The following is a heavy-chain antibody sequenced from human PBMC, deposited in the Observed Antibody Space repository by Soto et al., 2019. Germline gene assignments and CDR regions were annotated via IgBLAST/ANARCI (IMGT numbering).Heavy chain of an antibody. J-gene: IGHJ4*02. CDR2: ISYNGKNA. CDR1: GFTFTGHG. Sequence: VQLVESGGGVVQPGRSLRLSCAASGFTFTGHGMHWVRQAPGRGLEWVAGISYNGKNAYYADSVKGLFTISRDNSKNTLALQMNSLRAEDTAVYYCAKDDGAGSSAFDNWGQGTLVTVSS. V-gene: IGHV3-30*18. CDR3: AKDDGAGSSAFDN. D-gene: IGHD3-10*01.